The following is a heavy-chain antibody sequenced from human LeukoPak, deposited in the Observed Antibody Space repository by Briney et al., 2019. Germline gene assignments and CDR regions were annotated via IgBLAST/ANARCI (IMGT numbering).Heavy chain of an antibody. CDR1: GFTFSSYA. Sequence: PGGSLRLSCAASGFTFSSYAMHWVRQAPGKGLEWVAVISYDGGNTYYADSVKGRFTISRDNSKNTLYLQLNSLRAEDTAVYYCARDPTYYYGSGSSGPHYFDYWGQGTLVTVSS. CDR3: ARDPTYYYGSGSSGPHYFDY. D-gene: IGHD3-10*01. J-gene: IGHJ4*02. V-gene: IGHV3-30*01. CDR2: ISYDGGNT.